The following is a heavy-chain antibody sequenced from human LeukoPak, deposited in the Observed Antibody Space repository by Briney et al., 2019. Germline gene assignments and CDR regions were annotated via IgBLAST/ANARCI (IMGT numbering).Heavy chain of an antibody. Sequence: GGSLRLSCAASGFTFSSYGMHWVRQAPGKGLEWVAFIRYDGSNKYYADSVKGRFTISRDNSKNTLYLQMKSLRTEDTAVYYCAKGGGYEAQYYYYYLDVWGKGTTVTISS. CDR3: AKGGGYEAQYYYYYLDV. CDR2: IRYDGSNK. J-gene: IGHJ6*03. V-gene: IGHV3-30*02. CDR1: GFTFSSYG. D-gene: IGHD5-12*01.